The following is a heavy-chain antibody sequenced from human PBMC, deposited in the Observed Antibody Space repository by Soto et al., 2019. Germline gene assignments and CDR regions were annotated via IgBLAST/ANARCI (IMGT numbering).Heavy chain of an antibody. D-gene: IGHD3-3*01. CDR2: ISAYNGNT. CDR3: ARRTYYDFWSGYSRYYYYGMDV. V-gene: IGHV1-18*01. CDR1: GYTFTSYG. J-gene: IGHJ6*02. Sequence: ASVKVSCKASGYTFTSYGISWVRQAPGQGLEWMGWISAYNGNTNYAQKLQGRVTMTTDTSTSTAYMELRSLRSDDTAVYYCARRTYYDFWSGYSRYYYYGMDVWGQGTTVTVSS.